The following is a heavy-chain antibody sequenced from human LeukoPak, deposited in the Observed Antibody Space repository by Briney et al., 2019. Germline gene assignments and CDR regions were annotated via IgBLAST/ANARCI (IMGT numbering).Heavy chain of an antibody. J-gene: IGHJ3*02. CDR1: GGSFSGYY. CDR2: INHSGST. V-gene: IGHV4-34*01. Sequence: SETLSLTCAVYGGSFSGYYWGWIRQPPGKGLEWIGEINHSGSTNYNPSLKSRVTISVDTSKNQFSLKLSSVTAADTAVYYCARITVDRDAFDIWGQGTMVTVSS. D-gene: IGHD4-23*01. CDR3: ARITVDRDAFDI.